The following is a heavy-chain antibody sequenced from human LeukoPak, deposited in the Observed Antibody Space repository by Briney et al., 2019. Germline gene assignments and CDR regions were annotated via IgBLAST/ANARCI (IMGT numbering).Heavy chain of an antibody. Sequence: ASVTVSCKASGDTFSGYVISWVRQAPGQGLEWMGGINPVFGTAHYAQKFQDRVTITADESTSTAYMELSSLRSEDTAVYYCAKTFLTAYDTYFYYYGLDVWGQGTRVTVSS. D-gene: IGHD3-9*01. J-gene: IGHJ6*02. CDR1: GDTFSGYV. V-gene: IGHV1-69*13. CDR3: AKTFLTAYDTYFYYYGLDV. CDR2: INPVFGTA.